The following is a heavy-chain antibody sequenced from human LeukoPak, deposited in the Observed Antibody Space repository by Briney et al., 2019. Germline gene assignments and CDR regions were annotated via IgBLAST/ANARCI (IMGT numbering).Heavy chain of an antibody. CDR1: GFTFINAW. V-gene: IGHV3-15*01. CDR2: IKAKAHGGTI. J-gene: IGHJ4*02. D-gene: IGHD1-26*01. CDR3: TTDGVGVEGATYDN. Sequence: GGSLRLSCAASGFTFINAWMAWVRQAPGKGLEWVGRIKAKAHGGTIEYAAPVKGRFTISRDDSKNTLYLQMSSLKTEDTAVYYCTTDGVGVEGATYDNWGQGTLVSVSS.